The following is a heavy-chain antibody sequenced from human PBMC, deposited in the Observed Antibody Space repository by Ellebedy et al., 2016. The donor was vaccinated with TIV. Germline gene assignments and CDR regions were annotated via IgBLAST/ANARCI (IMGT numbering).Heavy chain of an antibody. J-gene: IGHJ4*02. V-gene: IGHV1-46*01. Sequence: AASVKVSCKASGDTFTSQYMHWVRQAPGQGLEWMGIIHPSDGTTSYAPKVQARVTMTRDTSTSTVYMELRSLTPEDTAVYFWARAVGGFQYWGQGTLVTVSS. CDR1: GDTFTSQY. CDR3: ARAVGGFQY. D-gene: IGHD2-15*01. CDR2: IHPSDGTT.